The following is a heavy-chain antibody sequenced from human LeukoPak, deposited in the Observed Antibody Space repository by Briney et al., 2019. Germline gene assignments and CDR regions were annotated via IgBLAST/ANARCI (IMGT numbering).Heavy chain of an antibody. J-gene: IGHJ4*02. CDR1: GFTFDDYA. CDR3: AKDKALGCCSAGSCLHLDY. Sequence: PGGSLRLSCAASGFTFDDYAIHWVRQAPGKGLEWVSLISGDGGNTYYADSVKGRFTLSRDNSKNSLYLQMNSLRSEDTAFYYCAKDKALGCCSAGSCLHLDYWGQGTLVTVSS. V-gene: IGHV3-43*02. CDR2: ISGDGGNT. D-gene: IGHD2-15*01.